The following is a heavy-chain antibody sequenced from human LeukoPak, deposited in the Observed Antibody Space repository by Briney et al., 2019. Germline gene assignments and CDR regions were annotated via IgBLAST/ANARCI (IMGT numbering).Heavy chain of an antibody. V-gene: IGHV4-4*07. J-gene: IGHJ6*03. CDR3: ARHGYCSSTSCYTDYYYYYYMDV. CDR1: GGSISSYY. D-gene: IGHD2-2*02. Sequence: KTSETLSLTCTVSGGSISSYYWSWIRQPAGKGLEWIGRIYTSGSTNYNPSLKSRVTMSVDTSKNQFSLKLSSVTAADTAVYYCARHGYCSSTSCYTDYYYYYYMDVWGKGTTVTVSS. CDR2: IYTSGST.